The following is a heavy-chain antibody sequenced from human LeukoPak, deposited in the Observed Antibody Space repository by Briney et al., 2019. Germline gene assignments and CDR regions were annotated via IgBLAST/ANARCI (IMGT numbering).Heavy chain of an antibody. CDR1: GYTGTGYY. Sequence: GASVKVSCKDSGYTGTGYYMHWVRQAQGQGLGSLRTFNPNSGGTNYAQKFQGRVTMTRDTSISTAYMELSRLRSDDTAVYYCAREWGEGDYYGSEQGYWGQGTLVTVSS. CDR3: AREWGEGDYYGSEQGY. CDR2: FNPNSGGT. J-gene: IGHJ4*02. V-gene: IGHV1-2*02. D-gene: IGHD3-10*01.